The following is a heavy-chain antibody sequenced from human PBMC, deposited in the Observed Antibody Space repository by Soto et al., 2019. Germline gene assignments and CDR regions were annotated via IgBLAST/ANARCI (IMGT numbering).Heavy chain of an antibody. Sequence: HPGGSLRLSCAASGFTFSSYSMNWVRQAPGKGLEWVSYISSSSSTIYYADSVKGRFTISRDNAKNSLYLQMNSLRDEDTAVYYCARDNLLRFLEWLDYWGQGTLVTVSS. J-gene: IGHJ4*02. CDR1: GFTFSSYS. D-gene: IGHD3-3*01. CDR3: ARDNLLRFLEWLDY. CDR2: ISSSSSTI. V-gene: IGHV3-48*02.